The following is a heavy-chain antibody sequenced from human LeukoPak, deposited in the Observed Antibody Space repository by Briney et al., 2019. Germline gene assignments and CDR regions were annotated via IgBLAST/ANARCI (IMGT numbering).Heavy chain of an antibody. V-gene: IGHV1-69*04. CDR3: ARDHYSSGWYSPYFDY. D-gene: IGHD6-19*01. CDR2: IIPILGIA. Sequence: ASVKVSCKASGGTFSSYAISWVRQAPGQGLEWMGRIIPILGIANYAQKFQGRVTITADKSTSTAYMELSSLRSEDTAVYYCARDHYSSGWYSPYFDYWGQGTLVTVSS. J-gene: IGHJ4*02. CDR1: GGTFSSYA.